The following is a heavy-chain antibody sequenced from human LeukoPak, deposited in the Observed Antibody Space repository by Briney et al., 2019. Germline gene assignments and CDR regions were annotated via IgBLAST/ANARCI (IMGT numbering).Heavy chain of an antibody. J-gene: IGHJ4*02. Sequence: GGSLRLSCAASGITFSSYAMSWVRQAPGKGLEWVSAISGSGGSTYYADSVKGRFTISRDNSKNTLYLQMNSLRAEDTAVYYCAVLMTTVTRPDYWGQGTLVTVSS. CDR1: GITFSSYA. V-gene: IGHV3-23*01. D-gene: IGHD4-17*01. CDR2: ISGSGGST. CDR3: AVLMTTVTRPDY.